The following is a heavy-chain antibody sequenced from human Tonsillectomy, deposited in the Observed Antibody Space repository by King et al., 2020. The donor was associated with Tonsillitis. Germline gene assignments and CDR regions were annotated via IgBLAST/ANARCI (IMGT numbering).Heavy chain of an antibody. CDR1: GGTISTGGYN. D-gene: IGHD2/OR15-2a*01. Sequence: QLQESGPGLVKPSQTLSLTCTVSGGTISTGGYNWSWLRQHPGQGLEWIGYIYYSGSAYYSPSLKSRVTLSVDTSKNQFSLKLTSVTAADTAVYYCARDVRRYFTSGERSSYFYMDVWGRGATVTVSS. CDR2: IYYSGSA. V-gene: IGHV4-31*03. J-gene: IGHJ6*03. CDR3: ARDVRRYFTSGERSSYFYMDV.